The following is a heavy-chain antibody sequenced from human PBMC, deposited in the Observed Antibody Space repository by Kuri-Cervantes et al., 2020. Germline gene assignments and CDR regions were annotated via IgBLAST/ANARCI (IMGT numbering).Heavy chain of an antibody. CDR3: ARHERRDY. V-gene: IGHV5-51*01. CDR2: IYPDDSNI. CDR1: GYSFTSHW. Sequence: GGSLRLSCKGSGYSFTSHWIGWVRQTPGKGLEWMGIIYPDDSNIRYSPSFQGQVTMSADKSISTAYLQWSSLKASDTAMYYCARHERRDYWGQGTLVTVSS. J-gene: IGHJ4*02.